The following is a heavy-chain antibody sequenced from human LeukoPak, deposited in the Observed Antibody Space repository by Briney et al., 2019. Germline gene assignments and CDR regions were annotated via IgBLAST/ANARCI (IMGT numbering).Heavy chain of an antibody. CDR3: AKDGRLWSPFADY. D-gene: IGHD2-21*01. CDR2: ISGSGGST. J-gene: IGHJ4*02. V-gene: IGHV3-23*01. CDR1: RFTFSSYG. Sequence: PGGSLRLSCAASRFTFSSYGMSWVRQAPGKGLEWVSAISGSGGSTYYADSVKGRFTISRDNSKNTLYLQMNSLRAEDTAVYYCAKDGRLWSPFADYWGQGTLVTVSS.